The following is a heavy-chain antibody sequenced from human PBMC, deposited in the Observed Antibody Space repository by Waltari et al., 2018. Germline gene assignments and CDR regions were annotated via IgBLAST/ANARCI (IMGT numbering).Heavy chain of an antibody. V-gene: IGHV1-69*01. CDR2: IIPIFGTA. J-gene: IGHJ6*02. Sequence: QVQLVQSGAEVKKPGSSVKVSCKASGGPFSSYAISWVRQAPGQGLEWMGGIIPIFGTANYAQKFQGRVTITADESTSTAYMELSSLRSEDTAVYYCAGQISRYYYYGMDVWGQGTTVTVSS. CDR1: GGPFSSYA. CDR3: AGQISRYYYYGMDV.